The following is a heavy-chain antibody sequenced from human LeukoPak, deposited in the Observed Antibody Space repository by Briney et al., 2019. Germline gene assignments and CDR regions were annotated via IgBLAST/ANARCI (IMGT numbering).Heavy chain of an antibody. D-gene: IGHD3-3*01. J-gene: IGHJ4*02. Sequence: GSSVKVSCKASGGTFSNYAISWVRQAPGQGLEWMGGVIPMFGTPNYAQEFQGRVTITADESTSTAYMELSSLRSEDTAVYYCASGLRFLEWLHPIDYWGQGTLVTVSS. V-gene: IGHV1-69*01. CDR2: VIPMFGTP. CDR3: ASGLRFLEWLHPIDY. CDR1: GGTFSNYA.